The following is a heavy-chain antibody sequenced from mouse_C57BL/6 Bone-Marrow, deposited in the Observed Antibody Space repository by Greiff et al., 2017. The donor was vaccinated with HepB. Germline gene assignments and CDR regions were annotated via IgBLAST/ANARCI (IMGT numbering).Heavy chain of an antibody. Sequence: QVQLQQSGPGLVQPSQSLSITCTVSGFSLTSYGVHWVRQSPGKGLEWLGVIWRGGSTDYNAAFMSRLSITKDNSKSQVFIKMNSLQADDTAIYYCAKNGYGSSFYAMDYWGQGTSVTVSS. CDR3: AKNGYGSSFYAMDY. V-gene: IGHV2-5*01. CDR2: IWRGGST. D-gene: IGHD1-1*01. J-gene: IGHJ4*01. CDR1: GFSLTSYG.